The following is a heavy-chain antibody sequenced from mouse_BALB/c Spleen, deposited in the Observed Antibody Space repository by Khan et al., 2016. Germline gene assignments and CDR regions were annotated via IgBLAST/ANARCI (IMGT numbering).Heavy chain of an antibody. CDR3: ARTGDGYYLDY. CDR2: IYPGDGDT. J-gene: IGHJ2*01. V-gene: IGHV1-80*01. D-gene: IGHD2-3*01. Sequence: QVRLQQSGAELVRPGSSVKISCKASGYAFSSYWMNWVKQRPGQGLEWIGQIYPGDGDTNYNGKFKGKATLTADKSSSTAYMQLSSLTSEDSAVYFCARTGDGYYLDYWGQGTTLTVSS. CDR1: GYAFSSYW.